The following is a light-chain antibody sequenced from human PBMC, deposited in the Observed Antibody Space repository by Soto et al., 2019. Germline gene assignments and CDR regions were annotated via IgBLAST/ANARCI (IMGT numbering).Light chain of an antibody. V-gene: IGKV3-20*01. CDR1: QVIGSRY. J-gene: IGKJ1*01. CDR3: QQYGSSGT. Sequence: EIVMTQSPGTLSLSPGERATISCRASQVIGSRYLAWYHQKSGQAPRLLIYGASTRATDIPARFSGSGSGTDFTLTISSLLSEDFAVYYCQQYGSSGTFGQGTKVDIK. CDR2: GAS.